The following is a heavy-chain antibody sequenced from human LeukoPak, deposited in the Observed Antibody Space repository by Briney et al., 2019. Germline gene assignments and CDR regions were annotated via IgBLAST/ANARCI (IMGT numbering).Heavy chain of an antibody. CDR1: GFTFSTYA. Sequence: GGSLRLSCAASGFTFSTYAMSWVRQAPGKGLEWVSAISGSGGSTYYADSVKGRLTISRDNSKNTLYLQMNSLRAEDTAVYYCAKLAATLYYYGMDVWGQGTTVTVSS. J-gene: IGHJ6*02. D-gene: IGHD6-25*01. CDR2: ISGSGGST. CDR3: AKLAATLYYYGMDV. V-gene: IGHV3-23*01.